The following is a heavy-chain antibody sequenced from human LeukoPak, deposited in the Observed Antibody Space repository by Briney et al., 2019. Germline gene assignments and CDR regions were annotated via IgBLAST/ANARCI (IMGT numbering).Heavy chain of an antibody. V-gene: IGHV4-59*12. CDR2: IYYSGST. CDR1: GGSISSYY. J-gene: IGHJ3*02. Sequence: SETLSLTCTVSGGSISSYYWSWVRQPPGKGLEWIGYIYYSGSTNYNPSLKSRVTISVDASKNQFSLKLSSVTAADTAVYYCAREGEEGAFDIWGQGTMVTVSS. D-gene: IGHD1-26*01. CDR3: AREGEEGAFDI.